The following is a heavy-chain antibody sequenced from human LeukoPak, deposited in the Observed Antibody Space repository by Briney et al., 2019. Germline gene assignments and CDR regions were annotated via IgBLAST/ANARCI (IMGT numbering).Heavy chain of an antibody. J-gene: IGHJ3*02. CDR3: ARDVKDYGDYVFAFDI. Sequence: SETLSLTCTVSGGSISSGDYYWSWIRQPPGKGLEWIGYIYYSGSTFYNPSLKSRVTISVDTSKNQFSLKLSSVTAADTAVYYCARDVKDYGDYVFAFDIWGQGTMVTVSS. V-gene: IGHV4-30-4*01. D-gene: IGHD4-17*01. CDR1: GGSISSGDYY. CDR2: IYYSGST.